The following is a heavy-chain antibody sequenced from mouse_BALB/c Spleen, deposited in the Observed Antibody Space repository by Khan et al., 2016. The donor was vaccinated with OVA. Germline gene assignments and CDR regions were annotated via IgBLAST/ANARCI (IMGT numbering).Heavy chain of an antibody. V-gene: IGHV10-1*02. CDR1: GFTFNTYA. CDR3: VRQGYGYSWFVY. CDR2: IKNKSNNYAT. J-gene: IGHJ3*01. D-gene: IGHD2-2*01. Sequence: EVQLVETGGGLVQPKGSLKLSCAASGFTFNTYAMNWVRQAPGKGLEWVARIKNKSNNYATYYADSVKDRFTISRDDSQSMLYLQMNNVKTEDTARYYCVRQGYGYSWFVYWGQGTLVTVSA.